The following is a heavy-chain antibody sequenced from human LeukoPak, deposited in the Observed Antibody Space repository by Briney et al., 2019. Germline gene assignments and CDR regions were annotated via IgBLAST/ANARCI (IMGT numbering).Heavy chain of an antibody. V-gene: IGHV3-30*01. CDR3: ARATSGYYYAVFDY. Sequence: PGGSLRLSCAASGFTFSRYAMHWVRQAPGKGLEWVAVISYDGSNKYYADSVKGRFTISRDNSKNTLYLQMNSLRAEDTAVYYCARATSGYYYAVFDYWGQGTLVTVSS. CDR2: ISYDGSNK. CDR1: GFTFSRYA. D-gene: IGHD3-22*01. J-gene: IGHJ4*02.